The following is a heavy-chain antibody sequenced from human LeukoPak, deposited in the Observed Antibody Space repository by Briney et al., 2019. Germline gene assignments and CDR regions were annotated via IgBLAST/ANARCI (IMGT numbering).Heavy chain of an antibody. CDR1: GYSISSGYY. D-gene: IGHD2-15*01. CDR2: IYHSGST. J-gene: IGHJ3*02. V-gene: IGHV4-38-2*01. Sequence: SETLSLTCAVSGYSISSGYYWGWIRQPPGKGLEWIGSIYHSGSTYYNPSLKSRVTISVDTSKNQFSPKLSSVTAADTAVYYCARRVDEAFDIWGQGTMVTVSS. CDR3: ARRVDEAFDI.